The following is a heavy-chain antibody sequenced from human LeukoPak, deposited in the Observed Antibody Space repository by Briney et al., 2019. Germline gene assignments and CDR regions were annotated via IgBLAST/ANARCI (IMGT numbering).Heavy chain of an antibody. CDR1: GGSISSSSYY. J-gene: IGHJ3*02. CDR2: IYYSGST. D-gene: IGHD2-2*01. Sequence: SETLSLTCTVSGGSISSSSYYWGWIRQPPGKGLEWIGSIYYSGSTYYNPSLKSRVTISVDRSKNQFSLKLSSVTAADTAVYYCARDRPPAAGYAFDIWGQGTMVTVSS. V-gene: IGHV4-39*07. CDR3: ARDRPPAAGYAFDI.